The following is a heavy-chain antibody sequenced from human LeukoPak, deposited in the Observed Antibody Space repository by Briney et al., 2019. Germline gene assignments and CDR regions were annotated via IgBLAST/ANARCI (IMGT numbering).Heavy chain of an antibody. CDR1: GFTFSSYS. Sequence: GGSLRLSCAASGFTFSSYSMNWVRQAPGKGLEWVSSISSSSSYIYYADSVKGRFTISRDNAKNSLYLQMNSLRAEDTAVYYCARSGYDGGTFDYWGQGTLVTVPS. V-gene: IGHV3-21*01. D-gene: IGHD5-12*01. CDR3: ARSGYDGGTFDY. CDR2: ISSSSSYI. J-gene: IGHJ4*02.